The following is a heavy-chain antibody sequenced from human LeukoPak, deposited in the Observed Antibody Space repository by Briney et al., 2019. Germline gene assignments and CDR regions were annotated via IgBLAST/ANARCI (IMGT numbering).Heavy chain of an antibody. CDR2: IIPIFGTA. V-gene: IGHV1-69*06. CDR3: ARGGENCGGDCYSPTSFDY. CDR1: GYTFTSYD. J-gene: IGHJ4*02. Sequence: SVKVSCKASGYTFTSYDINWVRQAPGQGLEWMGGIIPIFGTANYAQKFQGRVTITADKSTSTAYMELSSLRSEDTAVYYCARGGENCGGDCYSPTSFDYWGQGTLVTVSS. D-gene: IGHD2-21*02.